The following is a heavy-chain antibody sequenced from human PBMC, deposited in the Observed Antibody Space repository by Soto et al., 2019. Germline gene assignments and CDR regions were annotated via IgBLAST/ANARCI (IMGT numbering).Heavy chain of an antibody. Sequence: QVQLVESGGGVVHPERSLRLSCAASRFTFRTYGMHWVRQTPGKGLEWVAVIWCDGSNKDYADSVKGRFTIFRDNSKNTLYLQMNSLRAEDTAVYYCARGTPYGSGRPYAFDIWGQGTMVTVSS. J-gene: IGHJ3*02. D-gene: IGHD3-10*01. CDR1: RFTFRTYG. CDR2: IWCDGSNK. CDR3: ARGTPYGSGRPYAFDI. V-gene: IGHV3-33*01.